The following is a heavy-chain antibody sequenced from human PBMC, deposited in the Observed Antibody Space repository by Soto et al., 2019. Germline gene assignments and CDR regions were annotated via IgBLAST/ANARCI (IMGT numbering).Heavy chain of an antibody. CDR3: ARRWGEGRVDY. J-gene: IGHJ4*02. Sequence: KPSETLSLTCTVSGGSISSSSYYWGWIRQPPGKGLGWIGEIYHSGNTNYKPSLKSRVTMAVDKSRNQFSLKLSSVTAADTAVYYCARRWGEGRVDYWGQGTLVTVSS. CDR1: GGSISSSSYY. CDR2: IYHSGNT. V-gene: IGHV4-39*07. D-gene: IGHD3-10*01.